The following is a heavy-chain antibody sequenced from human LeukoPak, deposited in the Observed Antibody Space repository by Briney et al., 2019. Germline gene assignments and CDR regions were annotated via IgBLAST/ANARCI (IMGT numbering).Heavy chain of an antibody. J-gene: IGHJ3*02. Sequence: ASVKVSCKASGYTFTSYDINWVRQATGQGLEWMGWMNPNSGNTGYAQKFQGRVTMTRNTSVSTAYMELSSLRSEDTAVYYCARVRGAVAGHDAFDIWGQGTMVTVSS. CDR2: MNPNSGNT. CDR3: ARVRGAVAGHDAFDI. CDR1: GYTFTSYD. D-gene: IGHD6-19*01. V-gene: IGHV1-8*01.